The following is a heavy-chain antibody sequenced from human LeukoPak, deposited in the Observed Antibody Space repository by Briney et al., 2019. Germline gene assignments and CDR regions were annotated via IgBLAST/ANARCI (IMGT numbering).Heavy chain of an antibody. J-gene: IGHJ4*02. V-gene: IGHV1-46*01. CDR3: ARVHDSDWYFDY. CDR1: GYSFTTYY. CDR2: IKPSGGST. Sequence: ASVKVSCKASGYSFTTYYMHWVRQAPGQGLEWMGIIKPSGGSTSYAQKFQDRVTMTRDTSTSTDYMELSSLRSEDTAVYYCARVHDSDWYFDYWGQGTLVTVSS. D-gene: IGHD6-19*01.